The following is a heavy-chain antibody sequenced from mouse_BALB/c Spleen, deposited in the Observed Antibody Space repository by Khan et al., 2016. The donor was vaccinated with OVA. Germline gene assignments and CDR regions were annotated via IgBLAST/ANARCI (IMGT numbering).Heavy chain of an antibody. V-gene: IGHV5-6*01. CDR3: ARAITTAKGDDGAMDY. CDR2: ISSGGHYT. Sequence: VELVESGGDLVKPGGSLKLSCAASGFTFSSYGMSWVRQTPDKRLEWVATISSGGHYTYFPDSVRGRFTISRDNAKNTLYPQMSSLQSEDTAMYCCARAITTAKGDDGAMDYWGQGTSVTVSS. D-gene: IGHD1-2*01. CDR1: GFTFSSYG. J-gene: IGHJ4*01.